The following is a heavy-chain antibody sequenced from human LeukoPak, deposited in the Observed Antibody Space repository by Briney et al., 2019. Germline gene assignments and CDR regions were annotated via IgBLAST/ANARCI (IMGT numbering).Heavy chain of an antibody. J-gene: IGHJ4*02. Sequence: PGGSLRLSCAASGFTFSSYSMNWVRQAPGKGLEWVSSISSSSSYIYYADSVKGRFTISRDNAKNSLYLQMNSLRAEDTAVYFCARDRTYWGGDSYLYSFDYGGQGTLVPVSS. CDR1: GFTFSSYS. D-gene: IGHD2-21*01. CDR2: ISSSSSYI. V-gene: IGHV3-21*01. CDR3: ARDRTYWGGDSYLYSFDY.